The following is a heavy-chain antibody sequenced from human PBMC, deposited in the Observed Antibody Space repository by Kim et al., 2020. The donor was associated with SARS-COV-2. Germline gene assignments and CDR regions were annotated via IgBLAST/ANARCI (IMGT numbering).Heavy chain of an antibody. CDR2: IYTSGST. V-gene: IGHV3-53*01. D-gene: IGHD6-19*01. CDR3: ARVDQWLVSGVIQPDGFDL. Sequence: GGSLRLSCAASGFTVSSNYMSWVRQAPGKGLEWLSVIYTSGSTYYAGSVKGRFTISRDSAENTVNLQMNSLRIEDTAVKYRARVDQWLVSGVIQPDGFDLWGQGTVVTV. CDR1: GFTVSSNY. J-gene: IGHJ3*01.